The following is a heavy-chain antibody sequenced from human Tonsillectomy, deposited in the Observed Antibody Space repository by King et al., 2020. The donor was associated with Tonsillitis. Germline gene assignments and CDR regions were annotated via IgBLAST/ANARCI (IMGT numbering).Heavy chain of an antibody. V-gene: IGHV3-30*18. CDR1: GFTFSSYG. J-gene: IGHJ4*02. CDR3: AKDGYSGYDFDY. Sequence: VQLVESGGGVVQPGRSLRLSCAASGFTFSSYGMHWVRQAPGKGLEWVAVISYDGSNKYYADSVKGRFTISRDNSKNTLYLQTNSLRAEDTAVYYCAKDGYSGYDFDYWGQGTLVTVSS. D-gene: IGHD5-12*01. CDR2: ISYDGSNK.